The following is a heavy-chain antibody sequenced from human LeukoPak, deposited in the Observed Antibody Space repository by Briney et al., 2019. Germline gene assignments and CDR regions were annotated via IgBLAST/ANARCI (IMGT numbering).Heavy chain of an antibody. CDR3: ATQIAGTTQT. J-gene: IGHJ5*02. V-gene: IGHV3-7*03. D-gene: IGHD1-7*01. CDR1: GFTFSNYW. CDR2: IKQDGGEK. Sequence: PGGPLRLSCAASGFTFSNYWMTWVRQAPGKGLEWVANIKQDGGEKYYVDSVKGRFTISRDNAKTSLFLQMNSLRAEDTAVYYCATQIAGTTQTWGQGTLVTVSS.